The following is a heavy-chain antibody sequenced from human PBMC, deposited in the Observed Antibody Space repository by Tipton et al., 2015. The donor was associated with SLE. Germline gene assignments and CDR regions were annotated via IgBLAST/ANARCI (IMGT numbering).Heavy chain of an antibody. Sequence: SLRLSCATSGFSFNDYGMHWVRQGPGKGLEWVSGISWNSGKKGYADSVKGRFTISRDNAKKSLYLKMNSLTTEDTAVYYCARLLTLSRIDFWGQGALVTVSS. V-gene: IGHV3-9*01. CDR2: ISWNSGKK. J-gene: IGHJ4*02. CDR3: ARLLTLSRIDF. D-gene: IGHD2-21*02. CDR1: GFSFNDYG.